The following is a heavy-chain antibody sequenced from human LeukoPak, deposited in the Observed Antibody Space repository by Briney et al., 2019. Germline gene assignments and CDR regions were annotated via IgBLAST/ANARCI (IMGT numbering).Heavy chain of an antibody. Sequence: GASVKVSCKTSGYTFTDYYMHWVRQAPGKGLEWMGGFDPEDGETIYAQKFQGRVTMTEDTSTDTAYMELSSLRSEDTAVYYRATGWFGGALDVWGKGTTVTISS. D-gene: IGHD3-10*01. CDR3: ATGWFGGALDV. V-gene: IGHV1-24*01. CDR1: GYTFTDYY. J-gene: IGHJ6*04. CDR2: FDPEDGET.